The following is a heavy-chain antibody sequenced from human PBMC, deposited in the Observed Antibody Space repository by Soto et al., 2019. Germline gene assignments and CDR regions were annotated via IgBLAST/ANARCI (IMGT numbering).Heavy chain of an antibody. CDR1: GFTFSSYG. CDR3: VRLHGAVAQSALDY. V-gene: IGHV3-33*01. Sequence: PGGSLRLSCAASGFTFSSYGMHWVRQAPGKGLEWVAVIWYDGSNKYYADSVKGRFTISRDNSKNTLYLQMNSLRAEDTAVYYCVRLHGAVAQSALDYWGQGTLVTVSS. CDR2: IWYDGSNK. D-gene: IGHD6-19*01. J-gene: IGHJ4*02.